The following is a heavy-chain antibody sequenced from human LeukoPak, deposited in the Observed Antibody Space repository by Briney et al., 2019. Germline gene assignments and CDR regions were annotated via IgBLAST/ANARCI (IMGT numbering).Heavy chain of an antibody. CDR3: SRGDDFSGDS. D-gene: IGHD2-21*02. Sequence: PGGSLRLSCAASGFTFSSYAMSWVRQAPGKGLEWVANIHPDGIEKYHVDSVKGRFTIFRDNARNLLYLQMSSLRADDTAVYYCSRGDDFSGDSWGQGTLVTVSS. CDR2: IHPDGIEK. CDR1: GFTFSSYA. V-gene: IGHV3-7*04. J-gene: IGHJ5*01.